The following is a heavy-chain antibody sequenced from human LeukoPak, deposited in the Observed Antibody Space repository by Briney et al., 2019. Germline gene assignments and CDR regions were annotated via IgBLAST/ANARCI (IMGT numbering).Heavy chain of an antibody. Sequence: GRSLRLSCAASGLILSSYAMSWVRHAPGKGLEWVSAISGSGGSTYYADSVKGRFTIPRHNSKNTLYLQMNSLRAEDTAVYYCAKDTERFIAVAGTGFGGFDYWGQETLVTVSS. CDR1: GLILSSYA. J-gene: IGHJ4*02. CDR2: ISGSGGST. D-gene: IGHD6-19*01. CDR3: AKDTERFIAVAGTGFGGFDY. V-gene: IGHV3-23*01.